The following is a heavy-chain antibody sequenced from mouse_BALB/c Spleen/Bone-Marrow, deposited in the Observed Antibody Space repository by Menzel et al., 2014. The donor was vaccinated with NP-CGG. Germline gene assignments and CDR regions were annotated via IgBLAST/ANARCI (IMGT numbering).Heavy chain of an antibody. CDR1: GFNIKDTY. D-gene: IGHD1-1*01. J-gene: IGHJ4*01. CDR2: IDPANGNT. Sequence: VQLQQSGAELVKPGASVKLSCTASGFNIKDTYIHWVKQRPEQGLEWIGRIDPANGNTKYDPKFQGKATITADTPPNTAYLQLSSLTSEDTAVYYCARRLRSAMDYWGQGTSVTVSS. V-gene: IGHV14-3*02. CDR3: ARRLRSAMDY.